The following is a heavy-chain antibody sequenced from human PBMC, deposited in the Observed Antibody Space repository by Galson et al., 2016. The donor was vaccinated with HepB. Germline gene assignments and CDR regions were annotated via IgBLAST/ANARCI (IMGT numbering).Heavy chain of an antibody. Sequence: LSLTCTVSGYSISSGFYWGWIRQPPGMGLEWIGSTYHTGTSSYNPSLKSRVTVTMDTSKNQFSLNLSSVTAADAAVYYCARREGGIFDYWGQGMKVTVSS. CDR2: TYHTGTS. CDR1: GYSISSGFY. V-gene: IGHV4-38-2*02. CDR3: ARREGGIFDY. D-gene: IGHD1-26*01. J-gene: IGHJ4*02.